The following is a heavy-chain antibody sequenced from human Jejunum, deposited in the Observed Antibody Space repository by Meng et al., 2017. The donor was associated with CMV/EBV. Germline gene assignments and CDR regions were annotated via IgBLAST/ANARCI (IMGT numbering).Heavy chain of an antibody. D-gene: IGHD3-3*01. Sequence: FRSFAMNWVRQAPEKGLEWVSGIGGRGDTTYYADSVKGRFIIYRDNSKNTVYLQMNSLRAEDTAVYYCAKSYYDFWSGHSDMVDYWGQGNLVTVSS. V-gene: IGHV3-23*01. CDR1: FRSFA. CDR3: AKSYYDFWSGHSDMVDY. J-gene: IGHJ4*02. CDR2: IGGRGDTT.